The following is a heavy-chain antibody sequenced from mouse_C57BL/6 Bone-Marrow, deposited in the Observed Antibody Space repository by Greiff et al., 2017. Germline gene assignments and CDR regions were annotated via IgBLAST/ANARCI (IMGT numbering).Heavy chain of an antibody. V-gene: IGHV5-16*01. J-gene: IGHJ2*01. CDR3: ARGYDDYVDY. CDR1: GFTFSDYY. CDR2: INYDGSST. Sequence: EVNVVESEGGLVQPGSSMKLSCTASGFTFSDYYMAWVRQVPEKGLEWVANINYDGSSTYYLDSLKSRFIISRDNAENILYLQMSSLKSEDTATYYCARGYDDYVDYWGQGTTLTVSS. D-gene: IGHD2-12*01.